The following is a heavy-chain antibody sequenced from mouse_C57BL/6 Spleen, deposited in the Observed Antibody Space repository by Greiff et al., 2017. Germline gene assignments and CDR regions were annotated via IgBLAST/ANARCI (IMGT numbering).Heavy chain of an antibody. J-gene: IGHJ4*01. CDR2: IWRGGST. V-gene: IGHV2-5*01. D-gene: IGHD2-14*01. CDR1: GFSLTSYG. Sequence: QVHVKQSGPGLVQPSQSLSITCTVSGFSLTSYGVHWVRQSPGKGLEWLGVIWRGGSTDYNAAFMSRLSITKDNSKSQVFFKMNSLQADDTAIYYCAKKGPRYDYYAMDYWGQGTSVTVSS. CDR3: AKKGPRYDYYAMDY.